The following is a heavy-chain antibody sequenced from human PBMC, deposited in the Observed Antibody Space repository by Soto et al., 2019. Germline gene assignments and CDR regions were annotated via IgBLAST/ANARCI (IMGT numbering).Heavy chain of an antibody. D-gene: IGHD6-13*01. J-gene: IGHJ5*02. CDR3: VRRHVSATGIDWFDP. Sequence: ASLKVSCKDSGGTFSSYPISWVRQAPGQRLEWMGWINAGNGDTKYSTKLQGRVTITRDTSASTAYMELSSLRSEDTAVYYCVRRHVSATGIDWFDPWAQGTLVTVSS. V-gene: IGHV1-3*01. CDR1: GGTFSSYP. CDR2: INAGNGDT.